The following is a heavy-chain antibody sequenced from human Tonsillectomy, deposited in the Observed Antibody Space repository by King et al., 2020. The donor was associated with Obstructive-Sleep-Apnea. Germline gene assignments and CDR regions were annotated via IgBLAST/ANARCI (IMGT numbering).Heavy chain of an antibody. J-gene: IGHJ5*02. CDR1: GGYITSGDYY. V-gene: IGHV4-30-4*01. CDR3: ARGNYYDSSGYYHRGEWFDP. Sequence: QLQESGPGLVKPSQTLSRTCTVSGGYITSGDYYWSWIRQPPGKGLEWIGYVYYSGRTYSNPSLKSRVTISVDTSKTQFSLKLSSVTAADTAVYYCARGNYYDSSGYYHRGEWFDPWGQGTLVTVSS. D-gene: IGHD3-22*01. CDR2: VYYSGRT.